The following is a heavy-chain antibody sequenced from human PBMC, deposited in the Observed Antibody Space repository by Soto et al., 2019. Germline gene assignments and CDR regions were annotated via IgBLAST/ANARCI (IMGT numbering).Heavy chain of an antibody. CDR1: GVTYTRYA. J-gene: IGHJ4*02. Sequence: QGQLVQSGAEVKKPGSSVKVSCKAVGVTYTRYAINWVRQAPGQGLEWMGGIVPMFGTSKYAQKFQGRVTVTADTSTNIAYMALSGLTFEDTAVYFCTRGSEYDFWSVYLWGQGTQVSVSS. V-gene: IGHV1-69*06. D-gene: IGHD3-3*01. CDR3: TRGSEYDFWSVYL. CDR2: IVPMFGTS.